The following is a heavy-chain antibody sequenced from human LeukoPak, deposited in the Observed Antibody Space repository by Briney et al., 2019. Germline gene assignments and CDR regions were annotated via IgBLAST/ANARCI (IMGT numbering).Heavy chain of an antibody. CDR2: IRYDGSNK. Sequence: GGSLRLSCAASGFTFSSYGMHWVRQAPGKGLEWVAFIRYDGSNKYYADSVKGRFTISRDNSKNTLYLQMNSLRAEDTAVYYCAKDPYSSSWKVWFDPWGQGTLVTVSS. CDR3: AKDPYSSSWKVWFDP. D-gene: IGHD6-13*01. V-gene: IGHV3-30*02. J-gene: IGHJ5*02. CDR1: GFTFSSYG.